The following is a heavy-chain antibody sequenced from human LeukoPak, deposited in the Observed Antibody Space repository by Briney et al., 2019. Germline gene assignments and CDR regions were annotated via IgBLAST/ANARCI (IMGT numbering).Heavy chain of an antibody. V-gene: IGHV4-59*01. CDR3: ARAYYYGSGSYAFDI. J-gene: IGHJ3*02. CDR1: GGSISSNY. CDR2: IYYSGST. D-gene: IGHD3-10*01. Sequence: ASETLSLTCTVSGGSISSNYWSWIRQPPGKGLEWIGYIYYSGSTNYNPSLKSRVTISVDTSKNQFSLKLSSVTAADTAVYYCARAYYYGSGSYAFDIWGQGTMVTVSS.